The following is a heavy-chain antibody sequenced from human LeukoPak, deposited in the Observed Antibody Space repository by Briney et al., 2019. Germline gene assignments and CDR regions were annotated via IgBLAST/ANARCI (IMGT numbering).Heavy chain of an antibody. Sequence: ASVKVSCKASGYAFSDYYMHWVRQTPEQGLEGMGWINPKNGGRNYAQKFQGRVTMTRDTSISTVYMELSRLRSDDTAVFYCARFEYSSSSHSDYWGQGTLVTVSS. CDR2: INPKNGGR. CDR1: GYAFSDYY. V-gene: IGHV1-2*02. D-gene: IGHD6-6*01. CDR3: ARFEYSSSSHSDY. J-gene: IGHJ4*02.